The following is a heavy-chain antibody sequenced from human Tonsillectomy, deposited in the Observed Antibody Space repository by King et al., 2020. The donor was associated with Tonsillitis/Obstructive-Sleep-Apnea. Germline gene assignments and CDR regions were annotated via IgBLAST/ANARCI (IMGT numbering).Heavy chain of an antibody. CDR1: GFTFGSYW. Sequence: VQLVESGGGLVKPGGYRRLSCAASGFTFGSYWMHWVLLAPGKGLVWVSRINSEGRRTSYADSVKGRFTITRDNAKNKRSLQMNSLRAEDTAVYYCARAPGSTSGGVNYWGQGTLVTVSS. J-gene: IGHJ4*02. V-gene: IGHV3-74*01. D-gene: IGHD2-2*01. CDR3: ARAPGSTSGGVNY. CDR2: INSEGRRT.